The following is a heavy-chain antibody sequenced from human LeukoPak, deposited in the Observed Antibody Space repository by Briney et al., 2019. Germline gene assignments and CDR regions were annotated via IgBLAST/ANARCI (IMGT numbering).Heavy chain of an antibody. V-gene: IGHV3-23*01. CDR3: AKAPVTTCRGAFCYPFDY. CDR2: ISDTGNT. CDR1: GFTLSSYA. J-gene: IGHJ4*02. Sequence: GGSLRLSCAASGFTLSSYAMSWVRQAPGKGLEWVSAISDTGNTYHADSVKGRFTISRDSSKNTLFLQMNRLRPEDAAVYYCAKAPVTTCRGAFCYPFDYWGLGTQVTVSS. D-gene: IGHD2-15*01.